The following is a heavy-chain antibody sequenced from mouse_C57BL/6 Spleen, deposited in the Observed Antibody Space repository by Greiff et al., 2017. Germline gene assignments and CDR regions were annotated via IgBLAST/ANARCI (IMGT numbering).Heavy chain of an antibody. CDR2: FYPGSGSI. CDR3: ARHEDRRDGYPYYAMDY. D-gene: IGHD2-3*01. V-gene: IGHV1-62-2*01. Sequence: QVQLQQSGAELVKPGASVKLSCKASGYTFTEYTIHWVKQRSGQGLEWIGWFYPGSGSIKYNEKFKDKATLTADKSSSTVYMELSRLTSEDSAVYFCARHEDRRDGYPYYAMDYWGQGTSVTVSS. J-gene: IGHJ4*01. CDR1: GYTFTEYT.